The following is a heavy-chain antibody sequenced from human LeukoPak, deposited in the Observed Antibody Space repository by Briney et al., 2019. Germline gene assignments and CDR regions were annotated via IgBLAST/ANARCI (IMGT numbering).Heavy chain of an antibody. CDR1: GFTFSSYA. D-gene: IGHD4-11*01. CDR2: IYKGDAT. Sequence: PGGSLRLSCAASGFTFSSYAMSWVRQAPGKGLEWVSVIYKGDATYYADSVKGRFTISRDSSENTVHLQMDGLRAEDTAVYYCVKEAPGTTIYYWGQGTLVTVSS. CDR3: VKEAPGTTIYY. J-gene: IGHJ4*02. V-gene: IGHV3-66*01.